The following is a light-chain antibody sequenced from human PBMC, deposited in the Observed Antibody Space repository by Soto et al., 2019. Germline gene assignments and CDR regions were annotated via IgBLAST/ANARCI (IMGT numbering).Light chain of an antibody. CDR3: AAWDDSLSGPV. CDR1: SSNIRTND. Sequence: QSVLTQPPSASGTPGQRGTVSCSGSSSNIRTNDVHTYHRRPRTAPRLLLSRNNQRPSGVPDRFSGTKSGTSAALAISGLRSEEEADYYCAAWDDSLSGPVFGTGTKLTVL. V-gene: IGLV1-47*01. J-gene: IGLJ1*01. CDR2: RNN.